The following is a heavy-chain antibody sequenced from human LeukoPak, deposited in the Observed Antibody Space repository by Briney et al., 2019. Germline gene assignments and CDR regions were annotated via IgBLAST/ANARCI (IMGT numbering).Heavy chain of an antibody. CDR1: GGSISSGDYY. V-gene: IGHV4-30-4*08. J-gene: IGHJ6*03. CDR3: ARVNYYYMDV. CDR2: IYYSGIT. D-gene: IGHD4-23*01. Sequence: SQTLSLTCTVSGGSISSGDYYWSWIRQPPGKGPEWIGYIYYSGITYYNPSLKSRPIISVDTSKNRFSLRLSSVAAADTAVYYCARVNYYYMDVWGKGTTVTVSS.